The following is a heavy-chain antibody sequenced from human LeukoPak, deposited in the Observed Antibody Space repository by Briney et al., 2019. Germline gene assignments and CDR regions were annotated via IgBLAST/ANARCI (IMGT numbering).Heavy chain of an antibody. Sequence: PGGSLRLSCAASGFTFSSYAMHWVRQAPGKGLEWVAVISYDGSNKYYADSVKSRFTISRDNSKNTLYLQMNSLRAEDTAVYYCARTPSPLTTVTTYFDYWGQGTLVTVSS. CDR2: ISYDGSNK. CDR3: ARTPSPLTTVTTYFDY. J-gene: IGHJ4*02. V-gene: IGHV3-30*04. CDR1: GFTFSSYA. D-gene: IGHD4-11*01.